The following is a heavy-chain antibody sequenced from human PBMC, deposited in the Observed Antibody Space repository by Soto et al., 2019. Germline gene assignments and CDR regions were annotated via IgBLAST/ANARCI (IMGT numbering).Heavy chain of an antibody. V-gene: IGHV5-51*01. CDR2: IYPGDSDT. J-gene: IGHJ4*02. Sequence: GESLKIFCKGSGYSFTSYWIGWVRQMPGKGLEWMGIIYPGDSDTRYSPSFQGQVTISADKSISTAYLQWSSLKASDTAMYYCARSEASSSFTFDYWGQGTLVTVSS. CDR1: GYSFTSYW. CDR3: ARSEASSSFTFDY. D-gene: IGHD6-13*01.